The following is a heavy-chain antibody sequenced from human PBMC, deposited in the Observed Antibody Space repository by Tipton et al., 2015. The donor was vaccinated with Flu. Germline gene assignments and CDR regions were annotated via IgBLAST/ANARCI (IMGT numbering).Heavy chain of an antibody. J-gene: IGHJ6*02. D-gene: IGHD6-6*01. V-gene: IGHV4-34*01. Sequence: TLSLTCAVYGGSFSGYYWSWIRQPPGKGLEWIGEINHSGSTNYNPSLKCRVTISVDTSKNQFSLKLSSVTAADTAVYYCARQLNRYYYYGMDVWGQGTTVTVSS. CDR2: INHSGST. CDR1: GGSFSGYY. CDR3: ARQLNRYYYYGMDV.